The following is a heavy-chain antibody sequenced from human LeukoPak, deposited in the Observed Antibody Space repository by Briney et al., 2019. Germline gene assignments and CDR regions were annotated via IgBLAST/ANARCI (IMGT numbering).Heavy chain of an antibody. CDR3: AKDALGADAFDI. CDR2: ISWNSGSI. V-gene: IGHV3-9*01. CDR1: RWTFDDYA. D-gene: IGHD3-16*01. J-gene: IGHJ3*02. Sequence: GWWVTVSCAGTRWTFDDYAMHEVGQAGGKGGEGVAGISWNSGSIGYADSVKGRFTISRDNAKNSLYLQMNSLRAEDTALYYCAKDALGADAFDIWGQGTMVTVSS.